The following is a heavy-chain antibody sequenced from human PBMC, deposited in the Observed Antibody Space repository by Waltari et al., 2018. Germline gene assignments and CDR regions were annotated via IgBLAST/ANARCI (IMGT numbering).Heavy chain of an antibody. CDR1: GYSFTSYW. V-gene: IGHV5-10-1*03. CDR3: ARHLRYYYYYGVDV. CDR2: IDPSDSYT. Sequence: EVQLVQSGAEVKKPGESLRISCKGSGYSFTSYWYSWVRQMPGKGLEWMGMIDPSDSYTKFSPSFQGYVTISVDKSISTAYLQWSSLGASDTAIYYCARHLRYYYYYGVDVWGQGTTVTVSS. J-gene: IGHJ6*02.